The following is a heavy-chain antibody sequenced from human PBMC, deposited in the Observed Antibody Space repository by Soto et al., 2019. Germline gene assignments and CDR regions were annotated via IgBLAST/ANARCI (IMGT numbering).Heavy chain of an antibody. CDR1: GASFSDYS. CDR2: INHTGST. V-gene: IGHV4-34*01. Sequence: SETLSLTCAIYGASFSDYSWSWIRQPPGKGLQWIGEINHTGSTNYSPSLKSRVTISQDTSKNQFFLRLRSVTAADTAVYYCARRTAYTNNRYICFDHWGQATPVTVSS. CDR3: ARRTAYTNNRYICFDH. D-gene: IGHD2-2*02. J-gene: IGHJ5*02.